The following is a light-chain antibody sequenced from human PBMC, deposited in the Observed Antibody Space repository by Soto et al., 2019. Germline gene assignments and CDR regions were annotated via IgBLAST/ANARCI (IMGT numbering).Light chain of an antibody. CDR3: CSYAGSGTDV. CDR2: EGS. J-gene: IGLJ1*01. Sequence: QSVLTQPASVSGSPGQSITISCTGTSSDVGSYNLVSWYQQHPAKAPKLMIYEGSERPSAVSNRFSGSESGNTASLTISGLQAEDEADYYCCSYAGSGTDVFGSGTKLTVL. CDR1: SSDVGSYNL. V-gene: IGLV2-23*01.